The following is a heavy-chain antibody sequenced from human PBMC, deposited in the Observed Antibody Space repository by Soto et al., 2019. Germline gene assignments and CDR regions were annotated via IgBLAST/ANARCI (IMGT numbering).Heavy chain of an antibody. D-gene: IGHD6-13*01. CDR3: TTDPSGRAAAGDWDGMDV. J-gene: IGHJ6*02. Sequence: GGSLRLSCAASGFTFSNAWMNWVRQAPGKGLEWVGRIKSKTDGGTTDYAAPVKGRFTISRDDSKNTLYLQMNSLKTEDTAVYYCTTDPSGRAAAGDWDGMDVWGQGTTVTVSS. CDR2: IKSKTDGGTT. V-gene: IGHV3-15*07. CDR1: GFTFSNAW.